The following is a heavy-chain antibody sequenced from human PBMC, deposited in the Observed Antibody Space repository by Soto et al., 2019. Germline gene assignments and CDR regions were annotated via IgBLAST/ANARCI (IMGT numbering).Heavy chain of an antibody. J-gene: IGHJ4*02. V-gene: IGHV1-3*04. CDR3: ARAFNYFVISGSYGSFDY. CDR2: INTGNGNT. D-gene: IGHD3-22*01. CDR1: GYTFTSYA. Sequence: ASVKVSCKASGYTFTSYAMNWVRQAPGQRLEWMGWINTGNGNTKYSQKFQGRVTITRDTSASSDYMELSSLRSEDTAVYYRARAFNYFVISGSYGSFDYWGQGTLVHVSS.